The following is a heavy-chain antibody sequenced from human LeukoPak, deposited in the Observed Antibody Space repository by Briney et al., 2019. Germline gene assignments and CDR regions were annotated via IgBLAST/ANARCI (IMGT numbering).Heavy chain of an antibody. J-gene: IGHJ4*02. V-gene: IGHV3-7*01. D-gene: IGHD6-13*01. CDR2: IKPDGSGK. Sequence: GALRLSCAASGLPFSSYWMSWVRPAPGKGPGWVANIKPDGSGKYYVDSVKGRFTISRDNAENSLFLHMNSLRAEDTAVYYCARCAVAAAGDYWGRGTLVTVSS. CDR1: GLPFSSYW. CDR3: ARCAVAAAGDY.